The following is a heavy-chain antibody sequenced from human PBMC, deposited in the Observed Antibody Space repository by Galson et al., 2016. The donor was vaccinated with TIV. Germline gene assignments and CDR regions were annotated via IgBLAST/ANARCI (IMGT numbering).Heavy chain of an antibody. Sequence: SLRLSCAASSFIFSGHAMHWVRQAPGKGLEWVALISYDGNSKYYADSVRGRFTISRDNSKNTLYLQMSSLRAEDTAVYYCAKGINENGYYSVMDVWGQGTTVTVSS. J-gene: IGHJ6*02. CDR2: ISYDGNSK. CDR1: SFIFSGHA. CDR3: AKGINENGYYSVMDV. D-gene: IGHD3-3*01. V-gene: IGHV3-30-3*01.